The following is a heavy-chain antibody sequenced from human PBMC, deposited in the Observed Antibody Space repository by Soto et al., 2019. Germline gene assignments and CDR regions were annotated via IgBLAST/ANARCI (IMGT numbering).Heavy chain of an antibody. V-gene: IGHV3-23*01. CDR3: AKEVSLGSTVDVGY. CDR1: GFTFSIFA. Sequence: GSLRLSCAASGFTFSIFAMSWVRQSPGKGLEWVSTISGSGGSTSYADAVKGRSSISRGNSMGTLYLQMKSLIVEDTAIYYCAKEVSLGSTVDVGYWGQGALVTV. D-gene: IGHD7-27*01. J-gene: IGHJ4*02. CDR2: ISGSGGST.